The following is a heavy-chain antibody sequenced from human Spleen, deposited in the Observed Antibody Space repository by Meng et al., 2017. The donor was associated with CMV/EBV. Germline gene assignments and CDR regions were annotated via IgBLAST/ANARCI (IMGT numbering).Heavy chain of an antibody. V-gene: IGHV1-69*01. CDR3: ASRRGYSYGSYNY. CDR1: GGTLSSYA. CDR2: IIPIFGTA. J-gene: IGHJ4*02. D-gene: IGHD5-18*01. Sequence: QGQLVKVGGEEKKPGSSVKVSCKASGGTLSSYAISWVRQAPGQGLEWMGGIIPIFGTANYAQKFQGRVTITADESTSTAYMELSSLRSEDTAVYYCASRRGYSYGSYNYWGQGTLVTVSS.